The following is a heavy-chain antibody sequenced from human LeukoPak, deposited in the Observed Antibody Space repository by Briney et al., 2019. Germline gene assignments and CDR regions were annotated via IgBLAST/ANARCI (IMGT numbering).Heavy chain of an antibody. V-gene: IGHV3-30*03. CDR1: GFTFSSYG. J-gene: IGHJ4*02. CDR2: ISYDGSNQ. Sequence: GGSLRLSCAASGFTFSSYGMHWVRQAPGKGLEWVAVISYDGSNQYYADSVKGRFTISRDNSKNTLYLQMNSLREEDTAVYYCGGDWKYWGQGTQVTVSS. D-gene: IGHD1-1*01. CDR3: GGDWKY.